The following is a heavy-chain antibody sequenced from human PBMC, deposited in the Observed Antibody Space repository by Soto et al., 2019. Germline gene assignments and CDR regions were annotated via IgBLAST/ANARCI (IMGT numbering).Heavy chain of an antibody. Sequence: GGSLRLFCAASGFTFSSYAMSWVRQAPGKGLEWVTTISASGDGTYYADSVRGRFTISRDNSKNTLYLQTNSLRAEDTAVYYCAKDRIPISGSYTPGYWGQGTLVTVSS. CDR1: GFTFSSYA. D-gene: IGHD1-26*01. V-gene: IGHV3-23*01. CDR2: ISASGDGT. CDR3: AKDRIPISGSYTPGY. J-gene: IGHJ4*02.